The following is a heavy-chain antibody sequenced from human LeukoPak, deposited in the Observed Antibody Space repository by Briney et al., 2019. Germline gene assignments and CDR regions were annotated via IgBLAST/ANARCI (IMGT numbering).Heavy chain of an antibody. Sequence: GTLSLTCAVSGGSISSSNWWSWVRQPPGKGLECVSTIGRGVGSTYYADSVKGRFTISRDNSKNTLYLQMNNLRADDTAVYYCVKKGQADDDGKPDWGQGTLVTVSS. CDR1: GGSISSSN. CDR2: IGRGVGST. CDR3: VKKGQADDDGKPD. V-gene: IGHV3-23*01. J-gene: IGHJ4*02. D-gene: IGHD1-1*01.